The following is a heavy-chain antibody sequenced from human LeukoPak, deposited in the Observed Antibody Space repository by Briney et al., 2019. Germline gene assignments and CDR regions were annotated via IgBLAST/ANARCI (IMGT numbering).Heavy chain of an antibody. CDR2: IKPNSGGT. D-gene: IGHD2-2*01. Sequence: GASVKVSCKGSEYSFTGCYMHWVGLHPGQGEAWMGWIKPNSGGTNYAQKFQGRVTMTRDTSISTAYMELSRLRSDDTAVYYCARESSIPGDYWGQGTLVTVSS. CDR3: ARESSIPGDY. J-gene: IGHJ4*02. V-gene: IGHV1-2*02. CDR1: EYSFTGCY.